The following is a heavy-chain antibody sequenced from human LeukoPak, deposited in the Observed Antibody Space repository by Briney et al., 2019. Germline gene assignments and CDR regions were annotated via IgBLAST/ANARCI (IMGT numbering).Heavy chain of an antibody. CDR2: TNPNSGGT. CDR3: ASSYYDFWSGYSYYYMDV. V-gene: IGHV1-2*02. Sequence: GASVKVSCKASGYTFTGYYMHWVRQAPGQGLEWMGWTNPNSGGTNYAQKFQGRVTMTRDTSISTAYMELSRLRCDDTAVYYCASSYYDFWSGYSYYYMDVWGKGTTVTVSS. CDR1: GYTFTGYY. J-gene: IGHJ6*03. D-gene: IGHD3-3*01.